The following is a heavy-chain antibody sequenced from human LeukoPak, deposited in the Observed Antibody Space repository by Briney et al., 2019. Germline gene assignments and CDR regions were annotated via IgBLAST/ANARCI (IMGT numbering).Heavy chain of an antibody. CDR3: TTAGISMVGGVDY. CDR1: GFTFSSYT. J-gene: IGHJ4*02. Sequence: GGSLRLSCAASGFTFSSYTMNWVRQAPGKGLEWVGRIKSKTDGGTTGYAAPVKGRFTISRDDSKNTLYLQMNSLKTEDTAVYYCTTAGISMVGGVDYWGQGTLVTVSS. D-gene: IGHD3-10*01. CDR2: IKSKTDGGTT. V-gene: IGHV3-15*01.